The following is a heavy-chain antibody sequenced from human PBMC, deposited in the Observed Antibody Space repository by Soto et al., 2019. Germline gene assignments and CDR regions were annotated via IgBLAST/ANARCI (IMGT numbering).Heavy chain of an antibody. D-gene: IGHD2-8*01. CDR2: ISSSGSTI. V-gene: IGHV3-48*03. CDR3: ARAGGDCTNGVCYRVGAFDI. Sequence: PGGSLRLSCAASGFTFSSYEMNWVRQAPGKGLEWVSDISSSGSTIYYADSVKGRFTISRDNAKNSLYLQMNSLRAEDTAVYYCARAGGDCTNGVCYRVGAFDIWGQGTMVTVSS. J-gene: IGHJ3*02. CDR1: GFTFSSYE.